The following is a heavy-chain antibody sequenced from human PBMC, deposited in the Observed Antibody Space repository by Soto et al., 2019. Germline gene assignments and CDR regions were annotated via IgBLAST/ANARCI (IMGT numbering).Heavy chain of an antibody. Sequence: SGPTLVNPTQTLTLTCTFSGFSLSTSGMCVSWIRQPPGKALEWLALIDWDDDKYYSTSLKTRLTISKDTSKNQVVLTMTNMDPVDTATYYCARMEIAVDEYYYYYGMDVWGQGTTVTVSS. V-gene: IGHV2-70*01. D-gene: IGHD6-19*01. CDR1: GFSLSTSGMC. CDR2: IDWDDDK. CDR3: ARMEIAVDEYYYYYGMDV. J-gene: IGHJ6*02.